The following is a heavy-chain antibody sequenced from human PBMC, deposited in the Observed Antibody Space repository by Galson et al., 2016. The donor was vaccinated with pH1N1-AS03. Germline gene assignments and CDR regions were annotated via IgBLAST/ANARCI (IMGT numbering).Heavy chain of an antibody. CDR1: GFTFSSYS. CDR2: ISSDGDT. Sequence: SLRLSCAASGFTFSSYSIHWVRQAPGKGLEYVSAISSDGDTYYTDSVKGRFTISRDKSKNTVYLQMGSLRPEDVAVYYCAREAEHYYYALDVGGQGTTVTVSS. CDR3: AREAEHYYYALDV. J-gene: IGHJ6*02. V-gene: IGHV3-64*02.